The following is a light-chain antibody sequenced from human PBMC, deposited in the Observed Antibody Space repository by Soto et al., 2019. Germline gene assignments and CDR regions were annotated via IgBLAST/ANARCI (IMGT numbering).Light chain of an antibody. CDR2: EVR. Sequence: QSVLTQPPSASGSPGQSVTISCIGTSSDVGAYNYVSWYQQHPGKAPKLIIYEVRNRPSGVSNRLSGSKSGNTSSLTISGLQADDEADYYCCSYTSSSIRVFGGETKLTVL. V-gene: IGLV2-14*01. CDR3: CSYTSSSIRV. CDR1: SSDVGAYNY. J-gene: IGLJ3*02.